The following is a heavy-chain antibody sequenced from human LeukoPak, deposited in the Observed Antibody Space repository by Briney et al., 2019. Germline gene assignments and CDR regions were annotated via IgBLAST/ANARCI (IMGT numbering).Heavy chain of an antibody. J-gene: IGHJ5*02. Sequence: GGSLRLSCAASGFTFSSYAMSWVRQAPGKGLEWVSAISGSGGSTYYADSVKGRFTISRDNSKNTLYLQMNSLRAEDSAVYYCAKDSFLRGTPWSWGEGTLVTVSS. CDR3: AKDSFLRGTPWS. CDR1: GFTFSSYA. D-gene: IGHD3-10*01. V-gene: IGHV3-23*01. CDR2: ISGSGGST.